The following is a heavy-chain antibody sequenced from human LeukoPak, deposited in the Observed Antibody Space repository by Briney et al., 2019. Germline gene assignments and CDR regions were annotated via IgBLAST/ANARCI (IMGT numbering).Heavy chain of an antibody. CDR3: ARDSSEIRSLIVH. Sequence: SVKVSCKASGGTFSNYAINWVRQAPGQGLEWMGGITPLFGTAKYAQKFQGRVTIIADESTSTAYMELSSLRSEDTAVYYCARDSSEIRSLIVHWGQGTLVTVSS. V-gene: IGHV1-69*13. D-gene: IGHD1-14*01. J-gene: IGHJ1*01. CDR2: ITPLFGTA. CDR1: GGTFSNYA.